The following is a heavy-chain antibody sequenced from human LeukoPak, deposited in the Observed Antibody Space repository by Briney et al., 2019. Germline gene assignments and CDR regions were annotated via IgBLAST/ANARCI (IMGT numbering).Heavy chain of an antibody. J-gene: IGHJ6*03. CDR1: GYTFTSYG. D-gene: IGHD3-3*01. CDR2: ISAYNGNT. CDR3: ESVFPILEWLLYRLDYYYYYMYV. Sequence: ASVKVSCKASGYTFTSYGISWVRQAPGQGLEWMGWISAYNGNTNYAQKLQGRVTMTTDTSTSTAYMERRSLRSDDTAVYYCESVFPILEWLLYRLDYYYYYMYVWGKGTTVTVSS. V-gene: IGHV1-18*01.